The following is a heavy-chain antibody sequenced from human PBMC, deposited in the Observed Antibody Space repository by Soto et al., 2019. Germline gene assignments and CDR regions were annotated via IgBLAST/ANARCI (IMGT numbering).Heavy chain of an antibody. V-gene: IGHV4-31*03. Sequence: QVQLQESGPGLVKPSQTLSLTCTVSGGSISSGGYYWSWIRQHPGKGLEWIGYIYYSGSTYYNPSLKSRVTISVDTSKNQFSLKLRSVTAADTAVYYCARDEKTPTGTPFDIWGQGTMVTVSS. CDR3: ARDEKTPTGTPFDI. D-gene: IGHD4-17*01. CDR1: GGSISSGGYY. CDR2: IYYSGST. J-gene: IGHJ3*02.